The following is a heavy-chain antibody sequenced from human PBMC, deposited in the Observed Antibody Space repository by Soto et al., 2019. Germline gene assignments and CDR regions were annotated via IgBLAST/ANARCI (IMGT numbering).Heavy chain of an antibody. J-gene: IGHJ6*03. D-gene: IGHD3-10*01. CDR2: LSYAGDT. CDR3: AKGPHSASGHYYLAV. CDR1: GFTLSTYD. V-gene: IGHV3-13*01. Sequence: GGALRLSCAGSGFTLSTYDMHRGRPATGKGLEWVAALSYAGDTYYPGSVKGRFTVSREGAKNSLYLQMNSLTAGDTAVYYCAKGPHSASGHYYLAVWGQGTTVTVSS.